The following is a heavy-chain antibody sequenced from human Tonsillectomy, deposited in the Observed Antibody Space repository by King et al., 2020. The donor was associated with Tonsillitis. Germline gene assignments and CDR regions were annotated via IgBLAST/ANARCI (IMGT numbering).Heavy chain of an antibody. V-gene: IGHV3-43*01. CDR3: AKDFSSWQQPSQKNYYYYDMDV. CDR2: ISWDGGST. D-gene: IGHD6-13*01. Sequence: VQLVESGGVVVQPGGSLRLSCAASGFTFDDYTMHWVRQAPGKGLEWVSLISWDGGSTYYADSVKGRFTISRDNSKNSLYLQMNSLRTEDTALYYCAKDFSSWQQPSQKNYYYYDMDVWGQGTTVTVSS. J-gene: IGHJ6*02. CDR1: GFTFDDYT.